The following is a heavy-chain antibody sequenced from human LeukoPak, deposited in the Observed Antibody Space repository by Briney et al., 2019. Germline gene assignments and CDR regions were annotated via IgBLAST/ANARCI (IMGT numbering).Heavy chain of an antibody. CDR1: GGSVSSGSYY. CDR3: ARLFHPALSGNYPFDY. D-gene: IGHD1-26*01. V-gene: IGHV4-61*01. J-gene: IGHJ4*02. CDR2: IYYSGST. Sequence: SETLSLTCTVSGGSVSSGSYYWSWIRQPPGKGLEWIGYIYYSGSTSYNPSLKSRVTISVDTSKNQFSLKLNSVTAADTAMYYCARLFHPALSGNYPFDYWGQGTLVTVSS.